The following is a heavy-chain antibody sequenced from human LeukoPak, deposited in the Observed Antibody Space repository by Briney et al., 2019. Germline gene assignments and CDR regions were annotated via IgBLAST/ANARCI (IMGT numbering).Heavy chain of an antibody. V-gene: IGHV4-4*09. CDR1: GGSFSSYY. J-gene: IGHJ4*02. D-gene: IGHD3-22*01. CDR3: ARRYYDNSGYYYFDS. CDR2: IYTSGST. Sequence: SETLSLTRTVSGGSFSSYYWSWIRQPPGKGLEWIGYIYTSGSTNYNPSLKSRVTISVDTSKNQFSLKLSSVTAADTAVYYCARRYYDNSGYYYFDSWGQGTLVTVSS.